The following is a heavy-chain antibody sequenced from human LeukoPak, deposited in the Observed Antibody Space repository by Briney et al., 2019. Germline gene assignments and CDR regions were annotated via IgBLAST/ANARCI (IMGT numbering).Heavy chain of an antibody. V-gene: IGHV4-59*08. J-gene: IGHJ3*02. CDR1: GGSISSYH. CDR3: ANPRERKGAFDI. Sequence: PSETLSLTCTVSGGSISSYHWSWIRQPPGKGLEWIGYIYNSGSTNYNPSLKSRVTISVDTSKNHFSLKLTSVTAADTAMYYCANPRERKGAFDIWGQGTMVTVSS. D-gene: IGHD1-26*01. CDR2: IYNSGST.